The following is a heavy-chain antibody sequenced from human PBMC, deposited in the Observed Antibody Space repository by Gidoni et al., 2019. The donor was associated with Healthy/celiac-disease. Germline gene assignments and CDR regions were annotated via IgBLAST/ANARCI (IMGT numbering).Heavy chain of an antibody. J-gene: IGHJ4*02. CDR1: GFPFSSYA. CDR2: ISGSGGST. CDR3: AKTPAAAGKIDY. Sequence: EVQLLESGGGWVQPGGSLRLSCAASGFPFSSYAMSWVGQAPGKGLEWVSAISGSGGSTYYADSVKGRFTISRDNSKNTLYLQMNSLRAEDTAVYYCAKTPAAAGKIDYWGQGTLVTVSS. D-gene: IGHD6-13*01. V-gene: IGHV3-23*01.